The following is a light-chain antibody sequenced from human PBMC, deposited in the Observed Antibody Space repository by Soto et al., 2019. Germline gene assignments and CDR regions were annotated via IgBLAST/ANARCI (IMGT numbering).Light chain of an antibody. V-gene: IGKV3-11*01. CDR1: QSVSGY. Sequence: EIVLTQSPATLSLSPGNRATLSCRASQSVSGYLAWYQQKPGQAPRLLIYDASNRDTGIPARLSGSGSGTDFTLTITSLEHEDVEVYYCQQRSNWPSTFGGGNKVEI. CDR3: QQRSNWPST. CDR2: DAS. J-gene: IGKJ4*01.